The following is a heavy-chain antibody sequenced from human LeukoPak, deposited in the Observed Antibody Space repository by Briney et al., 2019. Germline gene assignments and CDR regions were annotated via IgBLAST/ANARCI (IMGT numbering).Heavy chain of an antibody. CDR2: IKSKTDGETT. V-gene: IGHV3-15*01. CDR1: GFTFSNAW. D-gene: IGHD2-21*01. CDR3: TTGVSASYGMDV. Sequence: GGSLRLSCAASGFTFSNAWMSWVRQAPGKGLEWVGRIKSKTDGETTDYAAPVKGRFTISRHDSKNTLYLQMNSLKTEDTAVYYCTTGVSASYGMDVWGQGTTVTVSS. J-gene: IGHJ6*02.